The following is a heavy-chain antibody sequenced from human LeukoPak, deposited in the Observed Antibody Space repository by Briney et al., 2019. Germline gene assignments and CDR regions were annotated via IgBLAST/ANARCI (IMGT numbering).Heavy chain of an antibody. D-gene: IGHD2-2*01. CDR2: IYYSGST. CDR3: ARRLSRAIVVVPAAHLFDY. V-gene: IGHV4-39*01. CDR1: GGSISSSSYY. Sequence: SETLSPTCTVSGGSISSSSYYWGWIRQPPGKGLEWIGSIYYSGSTYYNPSLKSRVTISVDTSKNQFSLKLSSVTAADTAVYYCARRLSRAIVVVPAAHLFDYWGQGTLVTVSS. J-gene: IGHJ4*02.